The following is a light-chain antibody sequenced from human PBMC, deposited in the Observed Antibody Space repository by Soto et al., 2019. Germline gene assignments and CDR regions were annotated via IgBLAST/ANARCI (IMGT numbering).Light chain of an antibody. Sequence: QSVLTQPASVSGSPGQSITISCTGTSSDVCGYNDVSWYQQHPGKAPELIIYEVSNRPAGVSNRFSGSKSGNTASLTISGLQAEDEADYYCSSYTTNSPYVFGTGTKVTIL. CDR2: EVS. CDR3: SSYTTNSPYV. CDR1: SSDVCGYND. J-gene: IGLJ1*01. V-gene: IGLV2-14*01.